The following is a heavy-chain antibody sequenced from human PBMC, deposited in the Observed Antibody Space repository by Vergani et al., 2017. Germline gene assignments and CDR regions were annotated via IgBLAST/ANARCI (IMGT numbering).Heavy chain of an antibody. CDR2: IYSGGST. V-gene: IGHV3-53*04. CDR1: GFTVSSNY. CDR3: VKDRSGSPFWDAFDV. D-gene: IGHD1-26*01. J-gene: IGHJ3*01. Sequence: EVQLVESGGGLIQPGGSLRLSCAASGFTVSSNYMSWVRQAPGKGLEWVSVIYSGGSTYYADSVKGRFTISRHNSKNTLYLQMNSLRAEDTAVYYCVKDRSGSPFWDAFDVWGQGTMVTVSS.